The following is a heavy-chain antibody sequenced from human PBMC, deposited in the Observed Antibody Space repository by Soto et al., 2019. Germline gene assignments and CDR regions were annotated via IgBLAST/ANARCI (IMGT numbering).Heavy chain of an antibody. V-gene: IGHV4-59*01. CDR3: ARGRDSSGWYYFDY. CDR2: IYYSGST. CDR1: GGSISSYY. J-gene: IGHJ4*02. Sequence: SETLSLTCTVSGGSISSYYWSWIRQPPGKGLEWIGYIYYSGSTNYNPSLKSRVTISVDTSKNQFSLKLSSVTAADTAVYYWARGRDSSGWYYFDYWGQGTLVTVSS. D-gene: IGHD6-19*01.